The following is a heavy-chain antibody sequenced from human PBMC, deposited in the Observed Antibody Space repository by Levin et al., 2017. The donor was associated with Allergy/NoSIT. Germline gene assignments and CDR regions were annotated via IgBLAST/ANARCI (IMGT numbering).Heavy chain of an antibody. J-gene: IGHJ5*01. CDR2: SYYSGTA. CDR3: ARVRNAGGRGWFDS. D-gene: IGHD2-8*02. Sequence: SETLSLTCTVSGDSIISGHYYWSWIRQSPGKGLEWIGHSYYSGTAYYNPSLKSRLTISVDTSKNQFSLKLSPETAADSAVYYCARVRNAGGRGWFDSWGQGTLVTVSS. V-gene: IGHV4-31*03. CDR1: GDSIISGHYY.